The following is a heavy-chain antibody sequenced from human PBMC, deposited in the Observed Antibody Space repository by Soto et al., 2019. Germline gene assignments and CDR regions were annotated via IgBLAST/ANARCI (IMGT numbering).Heavy chain of an antibody. CDR3: ARWGNYKKLDC. V-gene: IGHV3-33*01. Sequence: LSCAASGFTFSSHGMHWVRQAPGKGLEWVAVIWYDGSEKYYADSAKGRFTISRDNSKNTLYLQMSGLRAEDTAVYYCARWGNYKKLDCWGQGTPVTVSS. CDR2: IWYDGSEK. CDR1: GFTFSSHG. J-gene: IGHJ4*02. D-gene: IGHD7-27*01.